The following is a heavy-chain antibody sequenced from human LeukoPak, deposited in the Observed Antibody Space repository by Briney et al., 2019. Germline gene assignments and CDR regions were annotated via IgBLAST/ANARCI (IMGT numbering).Heavy chain of an antibody. V-gene: IGHV4-39*07. J-gene: IGHJ4*02. CDR1: GGSISSSNYY. Sequence: PSETLSLTCTVSGGSISSSNYYWGWIRQPPGKGLEWIGSIYYSGSTYYNPSLKSRVTISVDTSKNQFSLKLSSVTAADMAVYYCARDARVQKWFGELIMTKTYYFDYWGQGTLVTVSS. CDR2: IYYSGST. CDR3: ARDARVQKWFGELIMTKTYYFDY. D-gene: IGHD3-10*01.